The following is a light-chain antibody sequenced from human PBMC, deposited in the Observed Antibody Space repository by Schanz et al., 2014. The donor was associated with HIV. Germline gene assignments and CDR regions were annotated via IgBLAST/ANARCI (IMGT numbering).Light chain of an antibody. V-gene: IGLV2-14*03. J-gene: IGLJ3*02. CDR2: DVT. Sequence: QSALTQPASVSGSLGQSITISCTGTSGDVGRYDYVSWYQQHPGQAPKLLIYDVTYRPSGISNRFSGSKSGYTASLTISGLQAEDEADYYCSSFAGSNIPWVFGGGTKVTVL. CDR3: SSFAGSNIPWV. CDR1: SGDVGRYDY.